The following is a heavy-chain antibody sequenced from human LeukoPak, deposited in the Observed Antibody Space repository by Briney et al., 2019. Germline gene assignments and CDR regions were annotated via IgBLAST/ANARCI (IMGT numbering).Heavy chain of an antibody. J-gene: IGHJ3*02. CDR2: ISSSSSTI. CDR3: ARVSGSQGRGAFDI. CDR1: GFTFSSDS. D-gene: IGHD1-26*01. V-gene: IGHV3-48*01. Sequence: PGGSLRLSCAASGFTFSSDSMNWVRQAPGKGLEWVSYISSSSSTIYYADSVKGRFTISRDNAKNSLYLQMNSLRAEDTAVYYCARVSGSQGRGAFDIWGQGTMVTVSS.